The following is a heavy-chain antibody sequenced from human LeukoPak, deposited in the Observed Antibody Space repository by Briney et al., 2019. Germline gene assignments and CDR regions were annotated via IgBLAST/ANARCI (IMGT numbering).Heavy chain of an antibody. J-gene: IGHJ4*02. D-gene: IGHD3-16*01. CDR2: IIPIFGTA. CDR3: ARGRLLGVFLDY. CDR1: GGTFSSYA. Sequence: SVKVSCKASGGTFSSYAISWVRQAPGQGLEWMGRIIPIFGTADYAQKFQGRVTITTDEPTSTAYMELSSLRSEDTAVYYCARGRLLGVFLDYWGQGTLVTVSS. V-gene: IGHV1-69*05.